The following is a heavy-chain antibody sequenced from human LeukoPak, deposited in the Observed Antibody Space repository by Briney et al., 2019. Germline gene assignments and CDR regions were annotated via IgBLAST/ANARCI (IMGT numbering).Heavy chain of an antibody. J-gene: IGHJ4*02. Sequence: SVKLSCKASGGTFSSYAISWVRQAPGQGLEWIGGIIPIFGTANYAQKFQGRVTITADESTSTAYMELSSLRSEDTAVYYCARDGSGSYLSAYWGQGTLVTVSS. CDR1: GGTFSSYA. CDR2: IIPIFGTA. V-gene: IGHV1-69*13. CDR3: ARDGSGSYLSAY. D-gene: IGHD1-26*01.